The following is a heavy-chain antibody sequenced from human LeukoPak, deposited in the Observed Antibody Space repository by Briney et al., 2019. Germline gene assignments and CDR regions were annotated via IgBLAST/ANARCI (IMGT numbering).Heavy chain of an antibody. CDR3: AKVVQYTASSGAGTDW. J-gene: IGHJ4*02. CDR1: GFTFSNYG. V-gene: IGHV3-33*06. D-gene: IGHD3-10*01. CDR2: IWYDGSYK. Sequence: GGSLSLSCAASGFTFSNYGIHWVRQAPGKGLDWVAVIWYDGSYKYYADSVKGRFTISRDNSKNTLYLQMNSLRAEDTAVYYCAKVVQYTASSGAGTDWWGQGTLVTVSS.